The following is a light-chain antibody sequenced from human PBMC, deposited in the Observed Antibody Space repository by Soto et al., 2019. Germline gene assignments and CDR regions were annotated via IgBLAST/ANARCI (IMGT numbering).Light chain of an antibody. CDR2: YIS. CDR1: QSAGNF. CDR3: QQRSNWPRFT. Sequence: EIVMTQSPATLSVSPGETASLSCRASQSAGNFLAWYQQKPGQAPRLLIYYISTRATGIPARFSGSGSGTEFTLTINSLQSEDSAVYYCQQRSNWPRFTFGPGTKVDIK. V-gene: IGKV3D-15*01. J-gene: IGKJ3*01.